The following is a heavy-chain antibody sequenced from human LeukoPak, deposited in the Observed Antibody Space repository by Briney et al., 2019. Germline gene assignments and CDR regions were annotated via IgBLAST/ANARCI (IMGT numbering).Heavy chain of an antibody. CDR1: GFTFSDYY. J-gene: IGHJ4*02. CDR2: IRSSSSYT. V-gene: IGHV3-11*05. CDR3: ARDRVRNYYDSSGYSSPFDY. Sequence: GGSLRLSCAASGFTFSDYYMNWIRQALGKGLEWISYIRSSSSYTNYADSVKGRFTISRDNAKNSVFLQMNGLRAEDTAVYYCARDRVRNYYDSSGYSSPFDYWGQGILVTVSS. D-gene: IGHD3-22*01.